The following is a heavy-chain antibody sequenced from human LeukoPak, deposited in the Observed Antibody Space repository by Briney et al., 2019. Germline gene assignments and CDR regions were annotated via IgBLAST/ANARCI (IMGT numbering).Heavy chain of an antibody. D-gene: IGHD2-8*01. Sequence: PGGSLRLSCAASGFTLSSYDMHWVRQAPGKGLEWVAVISYDGSNKYYADSVKGRFTISRDNSKNTLYLQMNSLRAEDTAVYYCARDLKSGMVAEERWFDPWGQGTLVTVSS. CDR1: GFTLSSYD. V-gene: IGHV3-30*03. CDR3: ARDLKSGMVAEERWFDP. J-gene: IGHJ5*02. CDR2: ISYDGSNK.